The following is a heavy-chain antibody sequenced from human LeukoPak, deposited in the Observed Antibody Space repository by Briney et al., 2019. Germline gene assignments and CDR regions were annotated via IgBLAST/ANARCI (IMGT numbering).Heavy chain of an antibody. V-gene: IGHV4-34*01. CDR2: INHSGST. CDR1: GGSFSGYY. Sequence: SETLSLTCAVYGGSFSGYYWSWIRQPPGKGLEWIGEINHSGSTNYNPSLKSRVTISVDTSKNQFSLKLSSVTAADTAVYYCARRPGASSGWYMIWGQGTLVTVSS. CDR3: ARRPGASSGWYMI. D-gene: IGHD6-19*01. J-gene: IGHJ4*02.